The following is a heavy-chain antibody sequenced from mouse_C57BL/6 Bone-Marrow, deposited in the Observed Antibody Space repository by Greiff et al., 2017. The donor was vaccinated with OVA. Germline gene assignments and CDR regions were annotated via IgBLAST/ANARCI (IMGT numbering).Heavy chain of an antibody. CDR1: GYTFTSYD. Sequence: VQLQQSGPELVKPGASVKLSCKASGYTFTSYDMNWVKQRPGQGLEWIGCIYPRDGSTTYNEKFKGKATLTVDTSSSTAYMELHSLTSDDSAVYFCGRWGYWGQGTTLTVSS. V-gene: IGHV1-85*01. J-gene: IGHJ2*01. CDR2: IYPRDGST. CDR3: GRWGY.